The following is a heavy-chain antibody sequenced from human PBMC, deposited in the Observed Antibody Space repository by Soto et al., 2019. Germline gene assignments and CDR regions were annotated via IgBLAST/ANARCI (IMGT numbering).Heavy chain of an antibody. V-gene: IGHV3-30-3*01. D-gene: IGHD4-17*01. CDR2: ISYDGSNK. CDR3: ARGGDYTYWYFDL. Sequence: GGSLRLSCPASGFTFSSYAMHWVRQAPGKGLEWVAVISYDGSNKYCADSVKGRFTISRDNSKNTLYLQMNSLRAEDTAVYYCARGGDYTYWYFDLWGRGTLVTVSS. CDR1: GFTFSSYA. J-gene: IGHJ2*01.